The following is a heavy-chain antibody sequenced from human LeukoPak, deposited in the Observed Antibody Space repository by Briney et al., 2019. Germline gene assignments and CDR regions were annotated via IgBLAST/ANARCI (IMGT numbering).Heavy chain of an antibody. D-gene: IGHD5-18*01. CDR2: MNPNSGNT. CDR1: GYTFTSYD. Sequence: ASVKVSCKASGYTFTSYDINWVRQATGQGLEWMGWMNPNSGNTGYAQKFQGRVTITRNTSISTAYMELSSLRSEDTAVYYCARRGYSYGYNAFDIWGQGTMVTVSS. J-gene: IGHJ3*02. CDR3: ARRGYSYGYNAFDI. V-gene: IGHV1-8*03.